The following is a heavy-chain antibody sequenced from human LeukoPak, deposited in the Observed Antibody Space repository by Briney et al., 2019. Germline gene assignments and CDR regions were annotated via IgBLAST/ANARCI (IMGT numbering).Heavy chain of an antibody. V-gene: IGHV3-7*01. J-gene: IGHJ4*02. CDR1: GFTFSNSW. D-gene: IGHD2-2*01. Sequence: GGSLRLSCAASGFTFSNSWMTWVGQAPGKGLEWVANIKEDGSEEHYVGSVKGRFTIPRDNAKNTLYLQMNSLRAEATAVYYCARDKSSSTNLLYYWGQGTLVTVSS. CDR2: IKEDGSEE. CDR3: ARDKSSSTNLLYY.